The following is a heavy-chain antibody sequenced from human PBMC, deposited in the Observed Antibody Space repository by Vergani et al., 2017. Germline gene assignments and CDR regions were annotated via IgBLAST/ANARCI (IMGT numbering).Heavy chain of an antibody. CDR1: GAYVGSGGYY. J-gene: IGHJ6*03. CDR3: ARQKDYYMDV. CDR2: IYYSGTT. Sequence: QVQLQESGPGLVKASQTLSLSCSVSGAYVGSGGYYWSWVRQRPGMGLDWVGYIYYSGTTYYHPFLESGLTISLDTSENHHSLKLTSVTAADTAVYYGARQKDYYMDVWGKGATVTVS. V-gene: IGHV4-31*03.